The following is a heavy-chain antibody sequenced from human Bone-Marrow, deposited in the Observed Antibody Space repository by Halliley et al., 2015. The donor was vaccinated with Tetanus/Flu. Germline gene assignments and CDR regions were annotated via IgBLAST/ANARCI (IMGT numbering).Heavy chain of an antibody. J-gene: IGHJ3*01. Sequence: SLRLSCAASGFTFSKIAMTWVRQAPGKGLEWVSRINSDGSRINYADSVKGRFTISRDNAKNTLYLQMNSLRADDTAVYYCATEIAAEAWDPWGPGTMVSVS. V-gene: IGHV3-74*01. CDR3: ATEIAAEAWDP. D-gene: IGHD1-26*01. CDR2: INSDGSRI. CDR1: GFTFSKIA.